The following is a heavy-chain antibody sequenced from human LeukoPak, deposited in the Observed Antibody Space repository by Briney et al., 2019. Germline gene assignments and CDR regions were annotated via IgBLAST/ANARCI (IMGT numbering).Heavy chain of an antibody. CDR2: INHSGST. V-gene: IGHV4-34*01. CDR3: AREFTTTSDLEYHFYMDV. D-gene: IGHD2-21*02. CDR1: GGSFSGYY. Sequence: SETLSLTCAVYGGSFSGYYWSWIRQPPGKGLEWIGEINHSGSTNYNPSLKSRVTISVDTSKNQFSLKLSSVTAADTAVYYCAREFTTTSDLEYHFYMDVWGKGTTVTVSS. J-gene: IGHJ6*03.